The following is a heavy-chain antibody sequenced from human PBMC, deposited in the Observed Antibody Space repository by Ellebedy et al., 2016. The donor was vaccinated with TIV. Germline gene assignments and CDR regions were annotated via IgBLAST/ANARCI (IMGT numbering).Heavy chain of an antibody. Sequence: AASVKVSCKASGYTFTSYYIHWVRQAPGQGLDYMGIINPSVGSTSYAQKFQGRVTMTRDTSTSTAYIELSNLGSDDTAVYFCARGPIPERWYIDLWGRGTLVTVSS. D-gene: IGHD1-14*01. CDR3: ARGPIPERWYIDL. J-gene: IGHJ2*01. CDR1: GYTFTSYY. CDR2: INPSVGST. V-gene: IGHV1-46*01.